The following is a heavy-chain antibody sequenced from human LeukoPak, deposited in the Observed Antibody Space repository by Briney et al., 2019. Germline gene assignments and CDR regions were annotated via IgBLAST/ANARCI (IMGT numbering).Heavy chain of an antibody. J-gene: IGHJ4*02. CDR1: GFTFSSYS. CDR2: ISSSSSTI. Sequence: GGSLRLSCAASGFTFSSYSMNWVRQAPGKGLEWVSYISSSSSTIYYADSVKGRFTISRDNAKNSLYLQMNSLRDEDTAVYYCAGLRFLEWLLKDYWGQGTLVTVSS. V-gene: IGHV3-48*02. CDR3: AGLRFLEWLLKDY. D-gene: IGHD3-3*01.